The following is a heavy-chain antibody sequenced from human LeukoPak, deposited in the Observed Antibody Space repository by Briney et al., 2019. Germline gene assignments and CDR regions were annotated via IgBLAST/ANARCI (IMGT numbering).Heavy chain of an antibody. Sequence: SVKVSCKAPGGTFSSYAISWVRQAPGQGLEWMGGIIPIFGTANYAQKFQGRVTITADESTSTAYMELGSLRSEDTAVYYCARDETGTYNWFDPWGQGTLVTVSS. J-gene: IGHJ5*02. CDR2: IIPIFGTA. D-gene: IGHD1-1*01. V-gene: IGHV1-69*13. CDR3: ARDETGTYNWFDP. CDR1: GGTFSSYA.